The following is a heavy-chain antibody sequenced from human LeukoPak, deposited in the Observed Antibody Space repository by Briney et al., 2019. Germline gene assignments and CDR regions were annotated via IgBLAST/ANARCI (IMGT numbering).Heavy chain of an antibody. J-gene: IGHJ4*02. D-gene: IGHD1-26*01. V-gene: IGHV3-48*03. CDR3: ASGSYSPFEY. CDR1: GFTFSSFE. CDR2: ISSSGNTI. Sequence: GGSLRLSCAVSGFTFSSFEFNWVRQAPGKGLEWVSYISSSGNTIYYADSVKGRITISRDNAKNSLYLQMNSLRAEDTAVSYCASGSYSPFEYWGQGTLVTVSS.